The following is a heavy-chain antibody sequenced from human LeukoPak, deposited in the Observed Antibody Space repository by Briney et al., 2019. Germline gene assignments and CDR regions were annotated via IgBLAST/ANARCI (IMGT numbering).Heavy chain of an antibody. Sequence: GGSLRLSCAASGFTFYNYGMHWVRQAPGRGLEWVAVISHDGSNIHYGDSVKGRFTISRDNSKNTLYLQMNSLRVEDTAVYYCAKDPYRVVVATGNYLDPWGQGTLVTVSA. V-gene: IGHV3-30*18. D-gene: IGHD2-21*01. CDR2: ISHDGSNI. J-gene: IGHJ5*02. CDR3: AKDPYRVVVATGNYLDP. CDR1: GFTFYNYG.